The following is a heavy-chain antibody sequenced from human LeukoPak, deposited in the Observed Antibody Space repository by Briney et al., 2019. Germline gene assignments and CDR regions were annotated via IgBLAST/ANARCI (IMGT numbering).Heavy chain of an antibody. V-gene: IGHV4-59*01. J-gene: IGHJ3*02. CDR2: IYHSDIT. CDR1: GGSISSYY. CDR3: ARERWVQLDAFDI. D-gene: IGHD5-24*01. Sequence: SETLSLTCTVSGGSISSYYWSWIRQPPGKGLEWIGFIYHSDITNYTPSLKSRVTISLDTSKNQFSLKVSSVTAADTAVYYCARERWVQLDAFDIWGPGTMVTVSS.